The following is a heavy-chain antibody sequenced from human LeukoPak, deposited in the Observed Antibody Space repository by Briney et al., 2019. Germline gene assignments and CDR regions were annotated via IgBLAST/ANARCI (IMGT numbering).Heavy chain of an antibody. Sequence: SETLSLTCTVSGGSISSYYWNWIRQPPGKGLEWIGSISYSGSTNYNPSLESRVTISVDTSKNQFSLKLSSVTAADTAVYYCARDSRSLYYYYYMDVWGKGTTVTVSS. J-gene: IGHJ6*03. V-gene: IGHV4-59*12. CDR1: GGSISSYY. CDR2: ISYSGST. CDR3: ARDSRSLYYYYYMDV.